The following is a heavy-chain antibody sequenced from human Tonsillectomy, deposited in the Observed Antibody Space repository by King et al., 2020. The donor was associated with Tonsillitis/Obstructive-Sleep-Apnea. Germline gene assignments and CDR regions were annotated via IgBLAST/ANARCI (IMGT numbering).Heavy chain of an antibody. J-gene: IGHJ6*03. CDR2: MNPNSGNT. V-gene: IGHV1-8*01. D-gene: IGHD6-19*01. CDR3: ARSSSGAVYYYYYMDF. Sequence: QLVQSGAEVKKPGASVKVSCKASGYTFTSYDINWVRQATGQGLEWMGWMNPNSGNTGYAQKFQGRVTMTRNTSISTAYMELSSLRSEDTAVYYCARSSSGAVYYYYYMDFWGKGTTVTVSS. CDR1: GYTFTSYD.